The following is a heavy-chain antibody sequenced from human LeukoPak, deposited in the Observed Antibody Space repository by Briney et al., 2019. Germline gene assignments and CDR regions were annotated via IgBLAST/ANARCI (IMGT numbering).Heavy chain of an antibody. CDR1: GYTFTSYY. CDR2: INPGGGST. V-gene: IGHV1-46*01. CDR3: ARERATYGFDT. Sequence: ASVSDSSKASGYTFTSYYMHWVRQAPGQGLEWMGIINPGGGSTTYAQKFQDRVTMTRDTSTSTVYMELSSLRSEDTAVYYCARERATYGFDTWGHRATVTVAS. J-gene: IGHJ3*02.